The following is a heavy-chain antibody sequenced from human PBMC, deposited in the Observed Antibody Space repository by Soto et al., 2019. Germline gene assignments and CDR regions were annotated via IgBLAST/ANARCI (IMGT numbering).Heavy chain of an antibody. CDR3: AKETSGDWGYMDV. CDR2: ITNSGDRT. Sequence: EVQLLESGGGLVQPGGSLRLSCAASGFTFCRFSMTLGRPAPGKGLEWVASITNSGDRTEYAFFVEGRFTISRDNSNNMLYLQMNTLRAGDTAFYYCAKETSGDWGYMDVWGRGTTVTVSS. J-gene: IGHJ6*03. V-gene: IGHV3-23*01. D-gene: IGHD2-21*02. CDR1: GFTFCRFS.